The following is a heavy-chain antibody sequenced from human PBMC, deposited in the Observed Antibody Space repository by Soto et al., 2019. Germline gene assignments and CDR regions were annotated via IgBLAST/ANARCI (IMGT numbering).Heavy chain of an antibody. J-gene: IGHJ4*02. CDR3: ARDDCSSTSCLFDY. V-gene: IGHV1-3*01. Sequence: KFQGRVTITRDTSASTAYMELSSLRSEDTAVYYCARDDCSSTSCLFDYWGQGTLVTVSS. D-gene: IGHD2-2*01.